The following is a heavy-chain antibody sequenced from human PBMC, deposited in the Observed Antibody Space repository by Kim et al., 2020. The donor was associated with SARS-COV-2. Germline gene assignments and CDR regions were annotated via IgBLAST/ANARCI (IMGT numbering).Heavy chain of an antibody. CDR3: AKGRTPYYDTLTGYDY. Sequence: DSVKGRFTISRDNSKNSLYLQMNSLRTEDTALYYCAKGRTPYYDTLTGYDYWGQGTLVTVSS. J-gene: IGHJ4*02. D-gene: IGHD3-9*01. V-gene: IGHV3-43*01.